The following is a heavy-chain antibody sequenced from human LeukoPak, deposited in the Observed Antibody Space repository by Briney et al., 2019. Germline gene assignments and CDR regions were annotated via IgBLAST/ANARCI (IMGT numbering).Heavy chain of an antibody. CDR3: ARNPTGDYGY. J-gene: IGHJ4*02. Sequence: TGGSLRLSCAASGFTFRDYWMHWVRQVPGKGLLWVSHINSDGSITDYADSVKGRFTISRDNARNTLSLQMDSLRVEDTAVYYCARNPTGDYGYWGQGALVTVSS. V-gene: IGHV3-74*01. CDR1: GFTFRDYW. D-gene: IGHD2-8*02. CDR2: INSDGSIT.